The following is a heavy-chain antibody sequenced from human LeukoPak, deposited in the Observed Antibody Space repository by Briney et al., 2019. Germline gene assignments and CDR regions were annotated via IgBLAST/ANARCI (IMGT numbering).Heavy chain of an antibody. Sequence: ASVKVSCKASGYTFTGYYIHWVRQAPGQGLEWMAWINPNSGGTNYAQKFQGRVTMTRDTSISTAYMELSRLRPDDTAVYYCARDARGIVVVGDAFDIWGQGTMVTVSS. J-gene: IGHJ3*02. CDR2: INPNSGGT. CDR1: GYTFTGYY. CDR3: ARDARGIVVVGDAFDI. D-gene: IGHD3-22*01. V-gene: IGHV1-2*02.